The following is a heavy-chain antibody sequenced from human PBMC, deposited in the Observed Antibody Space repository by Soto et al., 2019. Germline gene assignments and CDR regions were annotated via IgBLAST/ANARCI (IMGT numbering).Heavy chain of an antibody. CDR1: GFSVTANY. CDR3: RGYGY. J-gene: IGHJ4*02. D-gene: IGHD6-25*01. CDR2: IYSGGST. Sequence: EVQVVESGGGLIQPGGSLRLSCEVSGFSVTANYMSWVRQAPGKGLEWVSVIYSGGSTYYIDSVKGRFSISRDISKNTLYFQMNRLRAEDTAVYYCRGYGYWGQGTLVTVSS. V-gene: IGHV3-53*01.